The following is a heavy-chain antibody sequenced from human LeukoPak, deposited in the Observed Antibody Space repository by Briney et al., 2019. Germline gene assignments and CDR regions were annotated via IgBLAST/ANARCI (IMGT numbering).Heavy chain of an antibody. CDR2: IYGDGST. D-gene: IGHD6-13*01. CDR3: ARVSSSWLNYYYYYMDV. J-gene: IGHJ6*03. V-gene: IGHV4-59*01. Sequence: PSETLSLTCTVSGGSITSYYWTWIRQPPGKGLEWIGFIYGDGSTKYNPSLKSRVTMSVDTSKNQFSLKLSSVTAADTAVYYCARVSSSWLNYYYYYMDVWGKGTTVTVSS. CDR1: GGSITSYY.